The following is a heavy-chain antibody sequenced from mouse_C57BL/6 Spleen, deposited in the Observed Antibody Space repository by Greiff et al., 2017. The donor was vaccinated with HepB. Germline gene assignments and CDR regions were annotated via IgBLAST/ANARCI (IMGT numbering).Heavy chain of an antibody. D-gene: IGHD2-2*01. CDR3: VIYYGYDEGYAMDY. Sequence: QVQLQQPGAELVRPGSSVKLSCKASGYTFTSYWMHWVKQRPIQGLEWIGNIDPSDSETHYNQKFKDKATLTVDKSSSTAYMQLSSLTSEDPAVYCCVIYYGYDEGYAMDYWGQGTSVTVSS. CDR1: GYTFTSYW. J-gene: IGHJ4*01. V-gene: IGHV1-52*01. CDR2: IDPSDSET.